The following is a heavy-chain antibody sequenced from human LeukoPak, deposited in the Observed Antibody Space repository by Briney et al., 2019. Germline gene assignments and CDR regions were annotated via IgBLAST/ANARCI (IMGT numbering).Heavy chain of an antibody. CDR1: GFAFSDFW. CDR3: ATSPDSAGND. D-gene: IGHD2-15*01. CDR2: IRHDGNAT. V-gene: IGHV3-7*01. J-gene: IGHJ4*02. Sequence: PGGSLRLSCAASGFAFSDFWMSWVRQAPGKGLEWVANIRHDGNATNYVPSVRGRFTISRDNAKNSLYLQMNSLTVEDTAVSYCATSPDSAGNDWGQGTLVTVSS.